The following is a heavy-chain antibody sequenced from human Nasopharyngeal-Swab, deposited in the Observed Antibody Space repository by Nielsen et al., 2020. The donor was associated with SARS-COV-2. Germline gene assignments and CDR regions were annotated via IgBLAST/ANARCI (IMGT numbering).Heavy chain of an antibody. D-gene: IGHD3-22*01. CDR2: ISYDGSNK. Sequence: WIRQPPGKGLEWVAVISYDGSNKYYADSVKGRFTISRDNSKNTLYLQTNSLRAEDTAVYYCAKDLGVGYYDSSGYYSDAFDIWGQGTMVTVSS. V-gene: IGHV3-30*18. CDR3: AKDLGVGYYDSSGYYSDAFDI. J-gene: IGHJ3*02.